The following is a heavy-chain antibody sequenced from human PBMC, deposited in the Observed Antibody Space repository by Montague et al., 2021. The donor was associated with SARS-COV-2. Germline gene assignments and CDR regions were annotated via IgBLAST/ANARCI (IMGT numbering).Heavy chain of an antibody. J-gene: IGHJ2*01. D-gene: IGHD2-21*02. CDR2: TYYRSKWYN. CDR3: ARAYCGGDCYFYWYFDL. Sequence: CAISGDSVSSHIATWNWIRQSPLRGLEWLGRTYYRSKWYNDYAVSVKSRVIINPDTSNNRISLQLNSVTPEDTAVYYCARAYCGGDCYFYWYFDLWGRGTLVTFSS. V-gene: IGHV6-1*01. CDR1: GDSVSSHIAT.